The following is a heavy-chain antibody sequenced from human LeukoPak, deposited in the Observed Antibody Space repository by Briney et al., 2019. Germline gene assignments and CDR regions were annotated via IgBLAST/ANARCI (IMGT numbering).Heavy chain of an antibody. V-gene: IGHV1-2*02. CDR3: ARVSFGVVVYFDY. J-gene: IGHJ4*02. D-gene: IGHD3-3*01. CDR1: GYTFTGYY. CDR2: INPNSGGT. Sequence: GSVKVSCKASGYTFTGYYMHWVRQAPGQGLEWMGWINPNSGGTNYAQKFQGRVTMTRDTSISTAYMELSRLRSDDTAVYYCARVSFGVVVYFDYWGQGTLVTVSS.